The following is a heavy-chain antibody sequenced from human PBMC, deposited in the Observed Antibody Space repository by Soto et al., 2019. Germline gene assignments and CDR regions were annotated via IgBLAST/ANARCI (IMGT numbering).Heavy chain of an antibody. CDR3: AKGARSRGVIPLQAAFDI. Sequence: EVQLLESGGGLVQPGGSLRLSCAASGFTFNTYAMSWVRQAPGKGLEWVSAINGDGGRTYYADSVKGRFTISRDNSKNTLYLQMNSRRAEDTAVYYWAKGARSRGVIPLQAAFDIWGQGTMVTVSS. D-gene: IGHD3-10*01. V-gene: IGHV3-23*01. CDR2: INGDGGRT. J-gene: IGHJ3*02. CDR1: GFTFNTYA.